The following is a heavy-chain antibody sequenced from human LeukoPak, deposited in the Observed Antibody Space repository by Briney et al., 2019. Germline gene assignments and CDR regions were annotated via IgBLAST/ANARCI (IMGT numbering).Heavy chain of an antibody. CDR3: AKSLGSAYSSGWYVFHH. D-gene: IGHD6-19*01. CDR2: IIPILGIA. J-gene: IGHJ4*02. Sequence: SVEVSCKASGGTFSSYAISWVRQAPGQGLEWMGRIIPILGIANYAQKFQGRVTITADKSTSTAYMELSSLRSEDTAVYYCAKSLGSAYSSGWYVFHHWGQGTLVTVSS. V-gene: IGHV1-69*04. CDR1: GGTFSSYA.